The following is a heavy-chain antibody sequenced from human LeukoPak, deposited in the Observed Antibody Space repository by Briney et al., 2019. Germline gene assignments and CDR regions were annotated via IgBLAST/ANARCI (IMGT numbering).Heavy chain of an antibody. Sequence: PGGSLRLSCAASGFTFSSYSMNWVRQAPGKGLEWVSSISSSSSYIYYADSVKGRFTISRDNAKNSLYLQMNSLRAEDTAVYYCARDLGEVVVAATHHPPPNYNWFDPWGQGTLVTVSS. CDR2: ISSSSSYI. J-gene: IGHJ5*02. V-gene: IGHV3-21*01. CDR1: GFTFSSYS. D-gene: IGHD2-15*01. CDR3: ARDLGEVVVAATHHPPPNYNWFDP.